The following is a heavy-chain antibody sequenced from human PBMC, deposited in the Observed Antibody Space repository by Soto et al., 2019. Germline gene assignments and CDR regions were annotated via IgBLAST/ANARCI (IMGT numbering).Heavy chain of an antibody. J-gene: IGHJ2*01. Sequence: QVQLQQWCAGPLRPLETLSRTCGVSGGSFSGYYWAWIRQSPGKGLEWIGEINDRGSINYNASLKIRVRSSVDTSKIHYSLKLRSATAADTAVYYCARESHDMLTGPPWVWYFDLWGRGTLVTVSS. V-gene: IGHV4-34*01. D-gene: IGHD3-9*01. CDR2: INDRGSI. CDR1: GGSFSGYY. CDR3: ARESHDMLTGPPWVWYFDL.